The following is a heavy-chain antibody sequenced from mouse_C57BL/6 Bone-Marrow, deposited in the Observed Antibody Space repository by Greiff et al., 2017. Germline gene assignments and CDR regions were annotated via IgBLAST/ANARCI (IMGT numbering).Heavy chain of an antibody. V-gene: IGHV1-9*01. CDR1: GYTFTGYC. CDR3: AREGDDGYYYYAMDY. Sequence: VKLLESGAELMKPGASVKLSCTATGYTFTGYCIEWVKQRPGHGLEWIGEILPGSGSTNYNEKFKGKATFTADTSSNTAYLQLSSLTTEDTAIYYCAREGDDGYYYYAMDYWGQGTSVTVSS. J-gene: IGHJ4*01. D-gene: IGHD2-3*01. CDR2: ILPGSGST.